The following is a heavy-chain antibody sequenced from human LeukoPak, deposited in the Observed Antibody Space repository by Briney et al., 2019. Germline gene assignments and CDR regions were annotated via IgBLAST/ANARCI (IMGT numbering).Heavy chain of an antibody. V-gene: IGHV1-46*01. Sequence: ASVKVSCKASGYTFTSYYMHWVRQAPGQGLEWMGIINPSGGSTSYAQKFQGRVTMTRDTSTSTVYMELSSLRSEDTAVYYCARARAVVPAALPVIALYPLDYWGQGTLVTVSS. CDR2: INPSGGST. D-gene: IGHD2-2*02. CDR1: GYTFTSYY. J-gene: IGHJ4*02. CDR3: ARARAVVPAALPVIALYPLDY.